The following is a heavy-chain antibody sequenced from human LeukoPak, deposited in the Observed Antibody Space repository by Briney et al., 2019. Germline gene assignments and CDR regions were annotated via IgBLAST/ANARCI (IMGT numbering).Heavy chain of an antibody. CDR2: ISGSADST. J-gene: IGHJ5*02. V-gene: IGHV3-23*01. CDR3: AKGTIATAVRSWFDP. CDR1: GFTFSSYA. D-gene: IGHD6-13*01. Sequence: GGSLRLSCAASGFTFSSYAMNWVRQAPGKGLEWVSVISGSADSTYYADSVKGRFTISRDNSKNMVYLQMNSLRADDTAVYYCAKGTIATAVRSWFDPWSQGTLATVSS.